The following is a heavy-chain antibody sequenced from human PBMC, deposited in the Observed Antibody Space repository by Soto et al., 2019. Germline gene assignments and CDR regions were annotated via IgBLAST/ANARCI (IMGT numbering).Heavy chain of an antibody. CDR1: GGSISSYY. D-gene: IGHD3-9*01. CDR3: ARRQYDILTGYYFDY. CDR2: IYYSGST. Sequence: SETLSLTCTVSGGSISSYYWSWIRQPPGKGLEWIGYIYYSGSTNYNPSLKSRVTISVDTSKNHFSLKLSSVTAADTAVYYCARRQYDILTGYYFDYWGQGTLVTVSS. J-gene: IGHJ4*02. V-gene: IGHV4-59*08.